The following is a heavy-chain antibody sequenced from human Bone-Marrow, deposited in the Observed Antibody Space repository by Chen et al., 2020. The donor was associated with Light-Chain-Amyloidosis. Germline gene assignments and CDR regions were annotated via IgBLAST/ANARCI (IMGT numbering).Heavy chain of an antibody. D-gene: IGHD5-12*01. CDR1: GYTFPNYW. V-gene: IGHV5-51*01. CDR3: ARRREGYNFDY. J-gene: IGHJ4*02. Sequence: EVQLEQSGPEVKKPGESLKISCKGSGYTFPNYWIGWVRQMTGKGLEWMGVIYPDDSDARYSPSFEGKVTISADKSITTAYLQWRSLKASDTAMYYCARRREGYNFDYWGQGTLVTVSS. CDR2: IYPDDSDA.